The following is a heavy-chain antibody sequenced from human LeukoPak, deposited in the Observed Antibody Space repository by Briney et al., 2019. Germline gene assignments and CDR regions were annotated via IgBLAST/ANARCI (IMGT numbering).Heavy chain of an antibody. Sequence: ASVKVSGKASGYTFTSYGISWVRQAPGQGLEWMGWISAYNGNTNYAQKLQGRVTMTTDTSTSTAYMELRSLRSDDTAVYYCARSSAIAAAGTLDYWGQGTLVTVSS. CDR2: ISAYNGNT. V-gene: IGHV1-18*01. D-gene: IGHD6-13*01. CDR3: ARSSAIAAAGTLDY. J-gene: IGHJ4*02. CDR1: GYTFTSYG.